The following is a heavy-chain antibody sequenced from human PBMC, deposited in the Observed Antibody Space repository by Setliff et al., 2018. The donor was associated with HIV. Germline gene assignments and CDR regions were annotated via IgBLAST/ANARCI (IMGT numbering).Heavy chain of an antibody. CDR3: AREMYSRRSGFYYYXMDV. CDR1: XGSISSGNYY. D-gene: IGHD3-10*01. Sequence: SETLXLTCTVSXGSISSGNYYWTWIRQHPXXXLEWIGNIYNSGSTDYSPSLISRVMISKDTVKNQFSLKLSSVSAADTAVSYCAREMYSRRSGFYYYXMDVWGQGTTVTVSS. J-gene: IGHJ6*02. CDR2: IYNSGST. V-gene: IGHV4-31*03.